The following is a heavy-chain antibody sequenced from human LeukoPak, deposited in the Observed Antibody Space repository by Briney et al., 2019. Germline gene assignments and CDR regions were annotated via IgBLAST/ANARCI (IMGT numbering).Heavy chain of an antibody. J-gene: IGHJ6*02. V-gene: IGHV4-39*01. CDR2: IYYSGST. CDR3: ARYSSGWNYYYYGMDV. Sequence: PSETLSLTCTVSGGSISSSSYYWGWIRQPPGKGLEWIGSIYYSGSTYYNPSLKSRVTISVDTSKNQFSLKLSSVTAADTAVYYCARYSSGWNYYYYGMDVWGQGTLVTVSS. D-gene: IGHD6-19*01. CDR1: GGSISSSSYY.